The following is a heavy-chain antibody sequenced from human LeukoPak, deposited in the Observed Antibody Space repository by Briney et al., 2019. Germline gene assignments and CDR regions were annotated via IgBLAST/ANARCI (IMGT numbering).Heavy chain of an antibody. J-gene: IGHJ3*02. D-gene: IGHD3-3*01. CDR3: ARGGDFWSGRAAFDI. V-gene: IGHV3-30*19. CDR1: RFTFSSFG. Sequence: PGGSLRLSSAASRFTFSSFGMHWVRQAPGKGLEWVAVISYDGSNKYYADSVKGRFTISRDNSKNTLYLQMNSLRAEDTAVYYCARGGDFWSGRAAFDIWGQGTMVTVSS. CDR2: ISYDGSNK.